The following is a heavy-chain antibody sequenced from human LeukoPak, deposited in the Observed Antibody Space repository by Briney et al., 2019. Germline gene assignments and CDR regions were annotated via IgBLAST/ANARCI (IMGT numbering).Heavy chain of an antibody. Sequence: GGSLRLSCVASGLIVSSSYMSWLRQAPGKGLEWVSSISGSSSSLYYTDSVKGRFTISRDNAKNSLYLQMNSLRVEDTAVYYCTDYDFSDWGQGTLVTVSS. CDR3: TDYDFSD. V-gene: IGHV3-21*01. CDR1: GLIVSSSY. J-gene: IGHJ4*02. D-gene: IGHD3-3*01. CDR2: ISGSSSSL.